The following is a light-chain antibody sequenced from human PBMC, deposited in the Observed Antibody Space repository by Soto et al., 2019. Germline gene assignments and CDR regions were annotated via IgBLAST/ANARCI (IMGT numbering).Light chain of an antibody. CDR1: SGSVSTRNY. J-gene: IGLJ2*01. CDR3: AAWDDSLNGHVV. CDR2: NTN. Sequence: QTVVTQEPSFSVSPGRTVTLTCGLSSGSVSTRNYPSWYQQIPGQAPRTLIYNTNTRSSGVPDRFSGSILGNKAALTITGAQAEDESDYYCAAWDDSLNGHVVFGGGTKLTVL. V-gene: IGLV8-61*01.